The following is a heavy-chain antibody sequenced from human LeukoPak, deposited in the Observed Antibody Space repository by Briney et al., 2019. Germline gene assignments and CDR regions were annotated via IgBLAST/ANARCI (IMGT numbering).Heavy chain of an antibody. J-gene: IGHJ4*02. CDR3: ARQSRELRYFDWLSGFDY. V-gene: IGHV4-59*08. CDR2: IYYSGSP. Sequence: PSETLSLTCTVSGGSISSYYWSWVRQPPGKGLEWVGYIYYSGSPNYNPSLKSRVPISVGTSKNHFSLKLSSVTAADTAVYYCARQSRELRYFDWLSGFDYWGQGTLVTVSS. D-gene: IGHD3-9*01. CDR1: GGSISSYY.